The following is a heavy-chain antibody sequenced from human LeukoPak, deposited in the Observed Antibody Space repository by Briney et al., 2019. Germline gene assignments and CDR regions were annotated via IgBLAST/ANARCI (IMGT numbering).Heavy chain of an antibody. CDR1: GFTFSSYG. V-gene: IGHV3-30*02. D-gene: IGHD2-2*01. Sequence: PGGSLRLSCAASGFTFSSYGMHWVRQAPGKGLEWVAFIRYDGSNKYYADSVKGRFTISRDNSKNTLYLQMNSLRAEDTAVYYCATLLVPAAHAEYFQHWGQGTLVTVSS. J-gene: IGHJ1*01. CDR2: IRYDGSNK. CDR3: ATLLVPAAHAEYFQH.